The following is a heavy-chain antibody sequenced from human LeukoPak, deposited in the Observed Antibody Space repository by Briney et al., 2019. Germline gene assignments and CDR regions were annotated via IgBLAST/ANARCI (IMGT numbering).Heavy chain of an antibody. CDR3: TRLSGGSALRNDAFHI. CDR2: VYPDNSKT. CDR1: GYTFNIYW. Sequence: GESLKIFFMASGYTFNIYWIAWVRQMPDKGLEWMGIVYPDNSKTIYSPSFQGQVTISADKSINTAYLQWSTLKASDTAIYYCTRLSGGSALRNDAFHIWGQGTMVTVSS. J-gene: IGHJ3*02. V-gene: IGHV5-51*01. D-gene: IGHD1-26*01.